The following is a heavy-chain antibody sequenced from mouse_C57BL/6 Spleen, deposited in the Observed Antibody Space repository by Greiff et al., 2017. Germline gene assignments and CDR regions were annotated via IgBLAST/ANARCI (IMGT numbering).Heavy chain of an antibody. Sequence: VKLVESGAELVRPGASVKLSCKASGYTFTDYYINWVKQRPGQGLEWIARIYPGSGNTYYNEKFKGKATLTAEKSSSTAYMQLSSLTSEDSAVYFCARPYGYDGAWFAYWGQGTLVTVSA. J-gene: IGHJ3*01. CDR2: IYPGSGNT. CDR3: ARPYGYDGAWFAY. D-gene: IGHD2-2*01. V-gene: IGHV1-76*01. CDR1: GYTFTDYY.